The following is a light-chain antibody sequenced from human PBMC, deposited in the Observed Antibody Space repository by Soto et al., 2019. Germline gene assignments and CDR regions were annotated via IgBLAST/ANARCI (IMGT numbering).Light chain of an antibody. V-gene: IGKV1-9*01. J-gene: IGKJ4*01. Sequence: DIQLTQSPSFLSASVGDRVTITCRASQGIRDFLAWYQQKPGKAPKLLIYAASTLQAGVPTRFSGFASGTEFTLTISNLQPADSATYYCQQFNVYPLAFGGGTMVEIK. CDR1: QGIRDF. CDR2: AAS. CDR3: QQFNVYPLA.